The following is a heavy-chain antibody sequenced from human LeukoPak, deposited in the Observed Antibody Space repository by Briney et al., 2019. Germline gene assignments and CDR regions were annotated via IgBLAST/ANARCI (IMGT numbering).Heavy chain of an antibody. J-gene: IGHJ4*02. Sequence: GGSLRLSCAASGFTFSNYAMSWVRQAPGKGLEWVSSIRGSGGSTYYADSVKGRFTISRDNSKTTLYLQMNSLRAEDTAVYYCAKVFYPAAGTGRVDFPFDYWGQGTLVTVSS. CDR3: AKVFYPAAGTGRVDFPFDY. CDR1: GFTFSNYA. D-gene: IGHD6-13*01. V-gene: IGHV3-23*01. CDR2: IRGSGGST.